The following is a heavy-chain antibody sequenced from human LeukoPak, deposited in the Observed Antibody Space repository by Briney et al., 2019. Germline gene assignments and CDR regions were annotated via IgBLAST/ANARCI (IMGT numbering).Heavy chain of an antibody. CDR1: GGPISTYY. D-gene: IGHD3-10*01. CDR2: NYYSVST. CDR3: ARQRGDAFDI. J-gene: IGHJ3*02. Sequence: SETLSLTCTVSGGPISTYYWSWIRQPPGKPPEWIGYNYYSVSTNYNPSLKSRVTISLDTSKTQVSLRLSSVTAADTAVYYCARQRGDAFDIWGQGTLVTVSP. V-gene: IGHV4-59*08.